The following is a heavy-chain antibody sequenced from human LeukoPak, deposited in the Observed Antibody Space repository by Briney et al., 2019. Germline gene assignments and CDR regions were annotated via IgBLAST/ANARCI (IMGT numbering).Heavy chain of an antibody. V-gene: IGHV4-38-2*02. D-gene: IGHD3-10*01. CDR1: GYSISSGYY. CDR2: IYHSGST. Sequence: SETLSLTCTVSGYSISSGYYWGWIRQPPGKGLEWIGSIYHSGSTYYNPSLKSRVTISVDTSKNQFSLKLSSVTAADTAVYYCAREVVAYGSGSNFDYWGQGTLVTVSS. J-gene: IGHJ4*02. CDR3: AREVVAYGSGSNFDY.